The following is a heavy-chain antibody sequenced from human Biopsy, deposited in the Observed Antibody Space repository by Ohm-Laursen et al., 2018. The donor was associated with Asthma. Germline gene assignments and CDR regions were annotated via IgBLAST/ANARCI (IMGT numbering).Heavy chain of an antibody. D-gene: IGHD3-22*01. Sequence: GSLRLSCAASGFAFNNSSMTWVRQAPGKGLEWVSSIRASGVSTFYADSVKGRFTVSRDSSRNTLYLQLSTLRVEDTAVYFCAKITTDRQKANNWFDPWGQGTLVTVSS. CDR2: IRASGVST. J-gene: IGHJ5*02. CDR3: AKITTDRQKANNWFDP. CDR1: GFAFNNSS. V-gene: IGHV3-23*01.